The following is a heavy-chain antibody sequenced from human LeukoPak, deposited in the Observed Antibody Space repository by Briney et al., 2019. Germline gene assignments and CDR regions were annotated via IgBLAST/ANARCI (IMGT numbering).Heavy chain of an antibody. CDR3: ARDGTSRDILTGSVYYYYGMDV. D-gene: IGHD3-9*01. CDR1: GGSISSSSYY. J-gene: IGHJ6*02. V-gene: IGHV4-39*07. Sequence: SETLSLTCTVSGGSISSSSYYWGWIRQPPGQGLEWIGSIYYSGSTYYNPSLKSRVTIAVDTSKNQFSLKLSSVTAADTAVYYCARDGTSRDILTGSVYYYYGMDVWGQGTTVTVSS. CDR2: IYYSGST.